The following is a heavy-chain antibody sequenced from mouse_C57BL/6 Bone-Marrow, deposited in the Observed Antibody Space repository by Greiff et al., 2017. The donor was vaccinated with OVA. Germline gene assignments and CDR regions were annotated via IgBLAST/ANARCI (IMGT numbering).Heavy chain of an antibody. Sequence: EVKLEESGPGLVKPSQSLSLTCSVTGYSITSGYYWNWIRQFPGNKLEWMGYISYDGSNNYNPSLKNRISITRDTSKNQFFLKLNSVTTEDTATYYCARGDSSGYWAMDYWGQGTSVTVSS. CDR2: ISYDGSN. D-gene: IGHD3-2*02. CDR3: ARGDSSGYWAMDY. J-gene: IGHJ4*01. CDR1: GYSITSGYY. V-gene: IGHV3-6*01.